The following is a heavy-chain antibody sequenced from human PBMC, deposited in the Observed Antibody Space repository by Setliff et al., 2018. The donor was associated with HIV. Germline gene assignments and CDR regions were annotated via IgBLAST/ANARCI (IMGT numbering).Heavy chain of an antibody. J-gene: IGHJ6*02. CDR1: GFTFSDYN. V-gene: IGHV3-48*04. Sequence: GGSLRLSCAASGFTFSDYNMNWVRQAPGRGLEWVSYISSDGSTIYYAGSVKGRFSISRDNAKNSLYLQMSSLRTEDTAVYYCTTGAPEDVWGQGTTVTVSS. CDR3: TTGAPEDV. CDR2: ISSDGSTI.